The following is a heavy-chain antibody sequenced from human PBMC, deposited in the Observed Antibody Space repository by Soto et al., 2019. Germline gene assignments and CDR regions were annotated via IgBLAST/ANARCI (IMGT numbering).Heavy chain of an antibody. J-gene: IGHJ4*02. V-gene: IGHV4-39*01. CDR1: GGSITSSSYY. D-gene: IGHD2-21*02. Sequence: PSETLSLTCTVSGGSITSSSYYWGWIRQPPGKRLEWIGGIYYSGSTYYNPSLKIRVTLSVDTSKNQFSLKLNSVSAADTAVYYCASVVTAFGGVNYWGQGTLVTVSS. CDR3: ASVVTAFGGVNY. CDR2: IYYSGST.